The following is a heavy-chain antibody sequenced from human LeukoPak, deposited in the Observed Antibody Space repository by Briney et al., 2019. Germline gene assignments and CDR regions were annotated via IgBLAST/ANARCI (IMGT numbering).Heavy chain of an antibody. J-gene: IGHJ3*02. CDR2: IYHSGST. V-gene: IGHV4-38-2*02. CDR1: GYSISSGYY. D-gene: IGHD2-8*02. CDR3: ARHMGTVVTGTGGDAFDT. Sequence: SETLSLTCTVSGYSISSGYYWGWIRQPPGKGLEWIGSIYHSGSTYYNPSLKSRVTISVDTSKNQFSLKLSSVTAADTAVYHCARHMGTVVTGTGGDAFDTWGQGTMVTVSS.